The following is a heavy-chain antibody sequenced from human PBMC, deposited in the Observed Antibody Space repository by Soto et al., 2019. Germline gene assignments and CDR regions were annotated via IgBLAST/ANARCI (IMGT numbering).Heavy chain of an antibody. CDR2: IKSKADGGTI. V-gene: IGHV3-15*07. D-gene: IGHD6-19*01. CDR3: TTGVSGWYTQKNYFDF. CDR1: GFTFSNAW. J-gene: IGHJ4*02. Sequence: PGGSLRLSCAASGFTFSNAWMNWVRQAPGKGLEWVGRIKSKADGGTIDYAAPVKGRFAISRDDSKNTLYLQMNSLKTEDTAAYYCTTGVSGWYTQKNYFDFWGQGTLVTVSS.